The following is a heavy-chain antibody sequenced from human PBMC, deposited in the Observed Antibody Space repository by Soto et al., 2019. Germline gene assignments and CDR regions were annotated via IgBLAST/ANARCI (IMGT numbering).Heavy chain of an antibody. CDR3: ARGLPQTYYYDSSGYYSAFDI. V-gene: IGHV3-21*01. J-gene: IGHJ3*02. CDR1: GFTFSSYS. CDR2: ISSSSSYI. Sequence: GGSLRLSCAASGFTFSSYSMNWVRQAPGKGLEWVSSISSSSSYIYYADSVKGRFTISRDNAKNSLYLQMNSLRAEDTAVYYCARGLPQTYYYDSSGYYSAFDIWGQGTMVTVS. D-gene: IGHD3-22*01.